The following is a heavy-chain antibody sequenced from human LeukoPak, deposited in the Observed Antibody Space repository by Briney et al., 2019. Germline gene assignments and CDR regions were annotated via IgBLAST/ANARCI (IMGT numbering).Heavy chain of an antibody. J-gene: IGHJ1*01. Sequence: SETLSLTCTVSCGSISSSSYNWGWIRQPPGKGLEWIGSMYYSGSIYYNPSLKSRVAISVDTSKNQFSLKLSSVTAADTAVYYCARDGGDEYNSSWHYGQGILVTVSS. CDR2: MYYSGSI. CDR1: CGSISSSSYN. V-gene: IGHV4-39*07. D-gene: IGHD6-13*01. CDR3: ARDGGDEYNSSWH.